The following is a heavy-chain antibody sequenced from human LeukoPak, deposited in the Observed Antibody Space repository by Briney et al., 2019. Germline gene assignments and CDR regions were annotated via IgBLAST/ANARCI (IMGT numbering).Heavy chain of an antibody. D-gene: IGHD3-22*01. CDR2: IYYSGST. J-gene: IGHJ4*02. Sequence: SETLSLTCTVSGGSISSSSYYWGWIRQPPGKGLEWIGRIYYSGSTYYNPSLKSRVTISVDTSKNQFALKLSSVTAADTAVYYCARLHDYYDSSSNYYFDYWGQGALVIVSS. CDR1: GGSISSSSYY. V-gene: IGHV4-39*01. CDR3: ARLHDYYDSSSNYYFDY.